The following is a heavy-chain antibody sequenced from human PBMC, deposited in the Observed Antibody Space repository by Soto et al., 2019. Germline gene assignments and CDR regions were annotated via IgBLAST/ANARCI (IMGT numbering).Heavy chain of an antibody. J-gene: IGHJ5*02. CDR1: GFTFSSYE. V-gene: IGHV3-48*03. CDR3: AKLTTS. Sequence: PGGSLRLSCAASGFTFSSYEMNWVRQAPGKGLEWVSYISSSGSSIDHADSVKGRFTISRDNAKNTLYLQMNSLRVEDTAVYYCAKLTTSWGQGTLVTVSS. CDR2: ISSSGSSI.